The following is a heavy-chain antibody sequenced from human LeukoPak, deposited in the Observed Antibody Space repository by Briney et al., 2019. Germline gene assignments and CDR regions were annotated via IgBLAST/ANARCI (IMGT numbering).Heavy chain of an antibody. CDR3: ARLRPVRIQYCYYYYMDV. J-gene: IGHJ6*03. D-gene: IGHD5-18*01. V-gene: IGHV4-34*01. CDR1: GGSFSGYY. Sequence: SETLSLTCAVYGGSFSGYYWSWIRQPPGKGLEWIGEINHSGSTNYNPSLKSRVTISVDTSKNQFSLKLSSVTAADTAVYYCARLRPVRIQYCYYYYMDVWGKGTTVTISS. CDR2: INHSGST.